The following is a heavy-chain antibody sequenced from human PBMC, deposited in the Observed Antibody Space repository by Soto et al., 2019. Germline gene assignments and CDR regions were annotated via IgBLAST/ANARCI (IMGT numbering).Heavy chain of an antibody. CDR2: IWYDGSNK. CDR1: GFTFSSYG. D-gene: IGHD2-2*01. Sequence: GGSLRLSCAASGFTFSSYGMHWVRQAPGKGLEWVAVIWYDGSNKYYADSVKGRFTISRDNSKNTLYLQMNSLRAEDTAVYYCARAHILGYCSSTSCYGVYYYYVMDVWGQGTTVTVSS. J-gene: IGHJ6*02. V-gene: IGHV3-33*01. CDR3: ARAHILGYCSSTSCYGVYYYYVMDV.